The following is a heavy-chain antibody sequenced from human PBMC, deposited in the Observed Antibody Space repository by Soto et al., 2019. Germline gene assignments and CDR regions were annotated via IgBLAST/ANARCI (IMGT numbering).Heavy chain of an antibody. CDR2: ISAYNGTT. V-gene: IGHV1-18*01. J-gene: IGHJ4*01. CDR1: GFTFTSYG. D-gene: IGHD6-6*01. Sequence: ASVKFSCQASGFTFTSYGISWVRQAPGQGLAWMGWISAYNGTTNYAQKLQGRVTMTTDTSTSTAYMELRSLRSDDTAGDYFARVRASHSIAARPAYFDYCGHGTPITV. CDR3: ARVRASHSIAARPAYFDY.